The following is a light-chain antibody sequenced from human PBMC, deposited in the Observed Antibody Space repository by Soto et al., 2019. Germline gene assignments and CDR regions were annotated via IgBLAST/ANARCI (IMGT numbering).Light chain of an antibody. CDR3: AAWDDSLNGYV. CDR1: SSNIGTNA. V-gene: IGLV1-44*01. CDR2: NNN. Sequence: QSVLTQSPSASGTPGQRVTISCSGGSSNIGTNAVNWYQQLPGTAPKLLIYNNNQRPSGVPDRFSGSKSGTSASLAISGLQSEDEADYYCAAWDDSLNGYVFGTGTKVTVL. J-gene: IGLJ1*01.